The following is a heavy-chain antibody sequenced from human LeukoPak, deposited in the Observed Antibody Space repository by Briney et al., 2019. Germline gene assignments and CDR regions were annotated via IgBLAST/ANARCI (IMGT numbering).Heavy chain of an antibody. CDR1: GGSISSYY. V-gene: IGHV4-59*01. Sequence: SETLSLTCTVSGGSISSYYWSWIRQPPGKGLEWIGYIYYSGSTNYNPSLKGRVTIPVDTSKNQFSLKLRSVTAADTAVYYCARVVTTYNWFDPWGQGTLVTVSS. D-gene: IGHD4-17*01. CDR2: IYYSGST. J-gene: IGHJ5*02. CDR3: ARVVTTYNWFDP.